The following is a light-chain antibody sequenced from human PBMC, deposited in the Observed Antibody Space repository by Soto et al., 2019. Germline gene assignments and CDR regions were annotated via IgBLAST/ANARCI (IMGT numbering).Light chain of an antibody. V-gene: IGKV1-5*01. CDR1: QSISSW. CDR3: QQYNSYSGT. Sequence: DIQMTQSPSTLSASVGDRVTITCRASQSISSWLAWYQQKPGKAPKLLIYDASSLESGVPSRFSGSGSGTEFTLTTSSLQPDDFATYYCQQYNSYSGTFGQGXKVDIK. CDR2: DAS. J-gene: IGKJ1*01.